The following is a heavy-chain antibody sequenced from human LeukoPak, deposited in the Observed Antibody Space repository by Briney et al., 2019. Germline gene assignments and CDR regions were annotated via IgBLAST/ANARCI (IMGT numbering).Heavy chain of an antibody. CDR1: GYSFNVYS. D-gene: IGHD3-22*01. Sequence: ASVKVSCKAFGYSFNVYSVHWVRQAPGQGLEWMGWINPNSGDTNFAQKFQGRVTMTRDTSISTVYMELSRLRSDDTAVFYCARGYYDSSDFEYLQHWGQGTLVTVSS. J-gene: IGHJ1*01. CDR2: INPNSGDT. CDR3: ARGYYDSSDFEYLQH. V-gene: IGHV1-2*02.